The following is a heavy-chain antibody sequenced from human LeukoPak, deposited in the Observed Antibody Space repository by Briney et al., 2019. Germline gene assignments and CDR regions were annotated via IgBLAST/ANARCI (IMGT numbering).Heavy chain of an antibody. J-gene: IGHJ5*02. V-gene: IGHV4-34*01. CDR1: GGSFSGYY. D-gene: IGHD3-10*01. CDR3: ARSYGSGSFNWFGP. Sequence: SETLSLTCAVYGGSFSGYYWSWIRQPPGKGLEWIGEINHSGSTNYNPSLKSRVTISVDTSKNQFSLKLSSVTAADTAVYYCARSYGSGSFNWFGPWAREPWSPSPQ. CDR2: INHSGST.